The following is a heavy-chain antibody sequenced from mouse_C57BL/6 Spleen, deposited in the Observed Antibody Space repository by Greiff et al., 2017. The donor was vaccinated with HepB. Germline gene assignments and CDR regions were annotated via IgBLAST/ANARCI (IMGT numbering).Heavy chain of an antibody. CDR3: ATSTTVVAPYFDV. Sequence: QVQLKQSGPGLVQPSQSLSITCTVSGFSLTSYGVHWVRQPPGKGLEWLGVIWSGGSTDYNAAFISRLSISKDNSKSQVFFKMNSLQADDTAIYYCATSTTVVAPYFDVWGTGTTVTVSS. CDR1: GFSLTSYG. D-gene: IGHD1-1*01. J-gene: IGHJ1*03. V-gene: IGHV2-4*01. CDR2: IWSGGST.